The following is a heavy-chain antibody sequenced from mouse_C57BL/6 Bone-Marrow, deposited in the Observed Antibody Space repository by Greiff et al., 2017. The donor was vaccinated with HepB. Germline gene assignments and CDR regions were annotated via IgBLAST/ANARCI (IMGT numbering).Heavy chain of an antibody. V-gene: IGHV5-17*01. CDR1: GFTFSDYG. CDR3: ARDGYYQGFAY. J-gene: IGHJ3*01. D-gene: IGHD2-3*01. Sequence: EVKVVESGGGLVKPGGSLKLSCAASGFTFSDYGMHWVRQAPEKGLEWVAYISSGSSTIYYAVTVKGRFTISRDNAKNTLFLQMTSLRSEDTAMYYCARDGYYQGFAYWGQGTLVTVSA. CDR2: ISSGSSTI.